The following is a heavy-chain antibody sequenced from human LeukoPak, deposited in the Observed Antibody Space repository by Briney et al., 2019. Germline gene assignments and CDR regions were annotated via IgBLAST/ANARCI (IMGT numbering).Heavy chain of an antibody. CDR2: IFSGGDT. V-gene: IGHV3-66*02. D-gene: IGHD6-19*01. J-gene: IGHJ4*02. CDR3: MRQGLGGAGR. Sequence: GGSLRLSCAASGFTVSSNHMIWVRQAPGKGLEWVSVIFSGGDTSYADSVKGRFTISRDSSKNTLFLQMNSLTPEDTAVYYCMRQGLGGAGRWGQGTLVTVSS. CDR1: GFTVSSNH.